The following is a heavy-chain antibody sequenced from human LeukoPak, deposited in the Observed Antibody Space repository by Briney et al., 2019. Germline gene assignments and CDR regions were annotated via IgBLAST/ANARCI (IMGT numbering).Heavy chain of an antibody. J-gene: IGHJ5*02. D-gene: IGHD4-17*01. V-gene: IGHV3-74*01. CDR3: ARDRLSGYDYGDINWFDP. Sequence: GALRLSCAASGFTFSSYWIHWVRQAPGKGLVWVSRINSDGSSTSYADSVKGRFTISRDNAKNTLYLQMNSLRAEDTAVYYCARDRLSGYDYGDINWFDPWGQGTLVTVSS. CDR2: INSDGSST. CDR1: GFTFSSYW.